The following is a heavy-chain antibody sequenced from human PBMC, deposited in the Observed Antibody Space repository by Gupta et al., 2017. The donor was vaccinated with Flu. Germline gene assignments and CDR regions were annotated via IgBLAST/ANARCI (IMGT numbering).Heavy chain of an antibody. Sequence: GLEWMGIINPSGGSTSYAQKFQGRVTMTRDTSTSTVYMELSSLRSEDTAVYYCARAKPQYYDFWSGSTVPRGHVPYYMDVWGKGTTVTVSS. V-gene: IGHV1-46*01. D-gene: IGHD3-3*01. CDR3: ARAKPQYYDFWSGSTVPRGHVPYYMDV. J-gene: IGHJ6*03. CDR2: INPSGGST.